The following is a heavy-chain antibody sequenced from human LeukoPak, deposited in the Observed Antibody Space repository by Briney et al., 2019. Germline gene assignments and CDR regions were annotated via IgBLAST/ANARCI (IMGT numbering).Heavy chain of an antibody. CDR2: IYPGDSNI. D-gene: IGHD1-26*01. V-gene: IGHV5-51*01. Sequence: GESPKIPCKDSGYSFMNDWIGWVRQVPGKGLEWIGIIYPGDSNISYSPSLQGQVTISADKSLSTAYLQGSSLKASDAAVYYCARRLGATKRFDPWGQGTLVTVSS. CDR3: ARRLGATKRFDP. J-gene: IGHJ5*02. CDR1: GYSFMNDW.